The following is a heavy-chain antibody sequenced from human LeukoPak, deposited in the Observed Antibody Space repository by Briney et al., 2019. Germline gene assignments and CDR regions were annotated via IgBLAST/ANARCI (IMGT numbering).Heavy chain of an antibody. CDR1: GFTFSSYG. J-gene: IGHJ4*02. Sequence: GGALRLSCAASGFTFSSYGMSWVRQAPGKGLEWVSAIRGSGGSTYYADSVKGRFTISRDNSKNTLYLQMNSLRAEDTAVYYCATRYYDILTGYLPPDYWGQGTLVTVSS. D-gene: IGHD3-9*01. CDR2: IRGSGGST. V-gene: IGHV3-23*01. CDR3: ATRYYDILTGYLPPDY.